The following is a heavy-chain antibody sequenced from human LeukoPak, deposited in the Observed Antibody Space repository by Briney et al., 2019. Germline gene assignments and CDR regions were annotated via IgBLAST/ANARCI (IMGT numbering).Heavy chain of an antibody. D-gene: IGHD2-2*01. Sequence: PGGSLRLSCAASGFTLSGYWMHWVRQAPGKGLVWVSRINTDGSSTTYADSVKGRFTISRDNAKNTLYLQMNSLRVEDTAVYHCVRRHPPPSTSPTSYGMDVWGQGTTVTVSS. CDR2: INTDGSST. CDR1: GFTLSGYW. J-gene: IGHJ6*02. V-gene: IGHV3-74*01. CDR3: VRRHPPPSTSPTSYGMDV.